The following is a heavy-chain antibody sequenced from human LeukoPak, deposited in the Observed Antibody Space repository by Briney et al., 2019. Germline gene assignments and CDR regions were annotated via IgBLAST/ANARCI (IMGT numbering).Heavy chain of an antibody. J-gene: IGHJ4*02. CDR3: AASLGPLTEY. V-gene: IGHV3-74*01. CDR2: VNSGGSGT. CDR1: GFNFASHW. D-gene: IGHD7-27*01. Sequence: GGSLRLSCAAPGFNFASHWMHWVRQTPGKGLEWVSRVNSGGSGTSYADSVEGRFTISRDNAKNTLHLQMNSLRAEDTAVYYCAASLGPLTEYWGQGTLVTVSS.